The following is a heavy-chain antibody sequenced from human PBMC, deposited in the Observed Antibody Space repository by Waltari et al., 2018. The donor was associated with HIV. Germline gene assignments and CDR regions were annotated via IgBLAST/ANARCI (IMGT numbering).Heavy chain of an antibody. Sequence: QVQLRESGPGLVKPSHHLSLTCTVSGDSISSGGYYWSWIRQHPGKGLEWIGYIYHTGSTYYNPSLKSLVTISVVTSNNQFSLKLSSVTAADTAVYYCARVGGGYSYGAFDYWGQGILVTVSS. CDR3: ARVGGGYSYGAFDY. J-gene: IGHJ4*02. CDR2: IYHTGST. D-gene: IGHD5-18*01. CDR1: GDSISSGGYY. V-gene: IGHV4-31*01.